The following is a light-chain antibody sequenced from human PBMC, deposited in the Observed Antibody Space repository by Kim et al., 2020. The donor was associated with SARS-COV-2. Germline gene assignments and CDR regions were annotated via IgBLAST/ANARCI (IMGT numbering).Light chain of an antibody. CDR2: MDD. J-gene: IGLJ3*02. Sequence: QTVTISCSGSDSNIGSHYVYWFQQLPGSAPNLLIYMDDQRPSGVPDRFSGSRSGTSASLAISGLRPEDDADYHCATWDAGLSGPVFGGGTQLTVL. V-gene: IGLV1-47*01. CDR1: DSNIGSHY. CDR3: ATWDAGLSGPV.